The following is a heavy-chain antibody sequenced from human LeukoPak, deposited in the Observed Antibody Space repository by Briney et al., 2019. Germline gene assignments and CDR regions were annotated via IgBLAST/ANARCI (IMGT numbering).Heavy chain of an antibody. V-gene: IGHV5-51*01. CDR1: GYSFTSYW. CDR2: IYPGDSDT. J-gene: IGHJ3*02. Sequence: GESLKISCKGSGYSFTSYWIGWVRQMPGKGLEWMGIIYPGDSDTRYSPSFQGQVTISADKSISTAYLQWSSLKASDTAMYYCARLREYCGNDDSFDIWGLGTMVTVSS. CDR3: ARLREYCGNDDSFDI. D-gene: IGHD4-23*01.